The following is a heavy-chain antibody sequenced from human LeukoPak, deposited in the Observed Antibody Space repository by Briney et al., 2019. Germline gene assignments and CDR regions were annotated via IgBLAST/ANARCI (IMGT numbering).Heavy chain of an antibody. D-gene: IGHD3-3*01. J-gene: IGHJ4*02. CDR3: ARGGRIWSGYYPTYFDY. CDR2: TNPNSGGT. V-gene: IGHV1-2*02. Sequence: ASVKVSCKASGYTFTGYYMHWMRQAPGQGLEWMGWTNPNSGGTNYAQKFQGRVTMTRDTSISTAYMELSRLRSDDTAVYYCARGGRIWSGYYPTYFDYWGQGTLVTVSS. CDR1: GYTFTGYY.